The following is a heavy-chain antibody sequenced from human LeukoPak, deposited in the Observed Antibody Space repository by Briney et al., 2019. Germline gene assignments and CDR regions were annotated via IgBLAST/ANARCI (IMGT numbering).Heavy chain of an antibody. V-gene: IGHV1-18*01. CDR1: GYTFTSYG. D-gene: IGHD3-22*01. Sequence: ASVKVSCKASGYTFTSYGISWVRQAPGQGLEWMGWISAYNGNTNYAQKLQGRVTMTTDTSTSTAYMELRSLRSDDTAVYYCARDGTPYYYDSGGYNDAFDIWGQGTMVTVSS. J-gene: IGHJ3*02. CDR3: ARDGTPYYYDSGGYNDAFDI. CDR2: ISAYNGNT.